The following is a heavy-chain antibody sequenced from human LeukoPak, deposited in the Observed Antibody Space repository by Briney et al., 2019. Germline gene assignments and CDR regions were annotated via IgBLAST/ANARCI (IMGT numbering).Heavy chain of an antibody. CDR2: IIPIFGPI. V-gene: IGHV1-69*01. CDR3: ARDRYCYDSSGYSNGFDS. D-gene: IGHD3-22*01. Sequence: SVKVSCKPSVGTFSSYAIRWVRQAPGQGLEWMGGIIPIFGPIKYAHKFQGRDTINAEESTSTAYMELSSLRSEDTAVYYVARDRYCYDSSGYSNGFDSEGQGNLVTVSA. CDR1: VGTFSSYA. J-gene: IGHJ5*01.